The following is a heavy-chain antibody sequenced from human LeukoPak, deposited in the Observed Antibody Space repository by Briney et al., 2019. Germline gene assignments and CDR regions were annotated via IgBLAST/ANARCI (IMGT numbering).Heavy chain of an antibody. CDR2: ISSSGSTI. D-gene: IGHD4-23*01. Sequence: GGSLRLSCAASGFTFSDYYMSWIRLDPGTRLEWASYISSSGSTIYYADSVKGRFTISRDYAKNSLYLQMNSLRAEDTAVYYCAREGHDYGGYYFDYWGQGTLVTVSS. CDR1: GFTFSDYY. CDR3: AREGHDYGGYYFDY. J-gene: IGHJ4*02. V-gene: IGHV3-11*04.